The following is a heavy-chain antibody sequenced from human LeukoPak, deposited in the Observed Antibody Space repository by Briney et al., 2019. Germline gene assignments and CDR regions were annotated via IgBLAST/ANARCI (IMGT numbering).Heavy chain of an antibody. V-gene: IGHV4-59*08. CDR1: GGSISSYY. Sequence: SETLSLTCTVSGGSISSYYWSWIRQPPGKGLEWIGYIYYSGSTNYNPSLKSRVTISVDTSKNQFSLKLSSVTATDTAVYYCARLIAVAAKNWFDPWGQGTLVTVSS. CDR2: IYYSGST. J-gene: IGHJ5*02. CDR3: ARLIAVAAKNWFDP. D-gene: IGHD6-19*01.